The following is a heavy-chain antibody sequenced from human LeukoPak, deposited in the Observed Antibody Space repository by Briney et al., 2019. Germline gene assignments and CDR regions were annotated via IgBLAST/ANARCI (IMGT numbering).Heavy chain of an antibody. V-gene: IGHV1-46*01. Sequence: ASVKVSCKASGYTFTSYYMHWVRQAPGQGLEWMGIINPSGGSTSYAQKFQGRVTMTRDTSTSTAYMELSSLRSEDTAVYYCARNRYSGSYYEYYYGMDVWGQGTTVTVSS. CDR1: GYTFTSYY. D-gene: IGHD1-26*01. CDR3: ARNRYSGSYYEYYYGMDV. J-gene: IGHJ6*02. CDR2: INPSGGST.